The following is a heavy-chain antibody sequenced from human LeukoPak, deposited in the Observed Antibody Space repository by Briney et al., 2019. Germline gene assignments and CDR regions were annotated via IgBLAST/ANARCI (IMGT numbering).Heavy chain of an antibody. CDR3: ARESISGHRDFDN. V-gene: IGHV3-48*02. J-gene: IGHJ4*02. CDR2: ISSGSRTI. D-gene: IGHD1-26*01. CDR1: GFTFSSYA. Sequence: GGSLRLSCAASGFTFSSYAMSWVRQAPGKGLEWISYISSGSRTIYYADFVKGRFTVSRDNAKNSLYLQMRSLRDEDTAVYYCARESISGHRDFDNWGQGTLVTVS.